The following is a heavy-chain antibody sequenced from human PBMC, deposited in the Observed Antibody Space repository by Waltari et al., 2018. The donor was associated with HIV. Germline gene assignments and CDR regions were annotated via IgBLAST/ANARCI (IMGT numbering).Heavy chain of an antibody. CDR1: GGSISSSSYY. V-gene: IGHV4-39*01. CDR2: IYYSGRT. CDR3: ARWSPPTIPGGMDV. J-gene: IGHJ6*02. D-gene: IGHD5-12*01. Sequence: QLQLQESGPGLVKPSETLSLTCTVSGGSISSSSYYWGWIRLPPGKGLEWIGSIYYSGRTYYNPALKSRVTISVDTSKNQFSLKLSSVTAADTAVYYCARWSPPTIPGGMDVWGLGTTVTVSS.